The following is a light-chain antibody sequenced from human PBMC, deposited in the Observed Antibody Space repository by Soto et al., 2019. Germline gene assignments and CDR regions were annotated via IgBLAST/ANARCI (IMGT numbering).Light chain of an antibody. V-gene: IGLV2-8*01. J-gene: IGLJ1*01. CDR3: SSYVGTNSYV. CDR1: SSDVGGYNY. CDR2: EVY. Sequence: QSALTQPPSASVSPGQSVTISCTGTSSDVGGYNYVSWYQHHPGKAPKLIIYEVYKRPSGVPDRFSGSKSSNTAALTVSGLQAEDEADYYCSSYVGTNSYVFGTGTKVTV.